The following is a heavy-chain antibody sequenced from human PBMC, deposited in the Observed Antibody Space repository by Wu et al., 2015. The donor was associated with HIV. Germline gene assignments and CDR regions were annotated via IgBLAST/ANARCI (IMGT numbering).Heavy chain of an antibody. CDR2: IVPSLGTS. J-gene: IGHJ3*02. CDR3: ARGYSQTHIHTWLFRQAAFDI. CDR1: GDTFSNSA. D-gene: IGHD1-14*01. Sequence: QVQLVQSGAEVKKPGPSVKVSCKAPGDTFSNSAIIWVRQAPGQGLEWMGGIVPSLGTSDHAETFQDRITITADGSTRSSYMELNSLRSEDTAVYYCARGYSQTHIHTWLFRQAAFDIWGQGTMVT. V-gene: IGHV1-69*13.